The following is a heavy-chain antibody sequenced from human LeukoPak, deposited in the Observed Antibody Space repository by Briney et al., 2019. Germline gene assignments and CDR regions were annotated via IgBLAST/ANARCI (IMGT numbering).Heavy chain of an antibody. D-gene: IGHD4-17*01. V-gene: IGHV4-4*07. CDR3: ARSRSYGDYIVFLSD. Sequence: PSETLSLTCTVSDGSIRSYHWSWIRQPAGKGLEWIGFIYTSGSTKDNPSLKSRVTMSVDTSKNQVSLRLSSVTAADTAVYYCARSRSYGDYIVFLSDWGQRTLVTVSS. CDR1: DGSIRSYH. J-gene: IGHJ4*02. CDR2: IYTSGST.